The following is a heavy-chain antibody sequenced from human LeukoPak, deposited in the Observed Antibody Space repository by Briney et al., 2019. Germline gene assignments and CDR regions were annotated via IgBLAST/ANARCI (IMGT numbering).Heavy chain of an antibody. CDR3: AKDPRSIARGGNWFDP. CDR2: IKQDGSEK. CDR1: GFTFSSYW. V-gene: IGHV3-7*03. Sequence: GGSLRLSCAASGFTFSSYWMSWVRQAPGKGLEWVANIKQDGSEKYYVDSVKGRFTISRDNAKNSLYLQMNSLRAEDTAVYYCAKDPRSIARGGNWFDPWGQGTLVTVSS. J-gene: IGHJ5*02. D-gene: IGHD6-6*01.